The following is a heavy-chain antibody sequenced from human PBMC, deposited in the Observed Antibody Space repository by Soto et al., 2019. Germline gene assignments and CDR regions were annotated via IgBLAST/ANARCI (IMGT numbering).Heavy chain of an antibody. CDR1: GFTFSNYD. J-gene: IGHJ4*02. CDR2: ISGSGSGP. CDR3: AKLQSWRALDY. D-gene: IGHD6-13*01. Sequence: EVLLLESVGGLVQPGESLRLSCAASGFTFSNYDMGWVRQAPGKGLELVSFISGSGSGPYYADSVKGLFTISRDNAENTLYLQMNSLRVEDTAVYYCAKLQSWRALDYWGQGTLVTVSS. V-gene: IGHV3-23*01.